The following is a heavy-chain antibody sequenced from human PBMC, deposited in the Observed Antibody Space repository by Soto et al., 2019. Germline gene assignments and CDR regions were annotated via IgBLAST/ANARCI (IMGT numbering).Heavy chain of an antibody. Sequence: QVQLVQSGAEVKKPGASVKVSCKASGYTFTSYYMHSVRQAPGQGLEWMGIINPSGGSTSYAQKFQGRVTMTRDTSTSTVYMELSSLRSEDTAVYYCASPTMTTGFDYWGQGTLVTFSS. V-gene: IGHV1-46*03. CDR3: ASPTMTTGFDY. J-gene: IGHJ4*02. CDR2: INPSGGST. D-gene: IGHD4-17*01. CDR1: GYTFTSYY.